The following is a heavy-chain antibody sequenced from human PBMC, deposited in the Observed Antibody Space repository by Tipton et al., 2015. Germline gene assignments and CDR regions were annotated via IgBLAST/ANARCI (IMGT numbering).Heavy chain of an antibody. CDR3: ARVPGQWLDN. Sequence: TLSLTCAVFGGSFSDYYWNWIRQPPGKGLEWIGEINHSGSTNYNPSLKSRVTISVDTSKNQFSLKVNSVTAADTAVYYCARVPGQWLDNWGRGTLVTVSS. D-gene: IGHD6-19*01. V-gene: IGHV4-34*01. CDR1: GGSFSDYY. J-gene: IGHJ4*02. CDR2: INHSGST.